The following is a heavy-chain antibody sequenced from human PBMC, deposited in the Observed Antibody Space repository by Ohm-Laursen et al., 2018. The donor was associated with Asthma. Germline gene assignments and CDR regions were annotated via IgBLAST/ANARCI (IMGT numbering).Heavy chain of an antibody. Sequence: SETLSLTCAVSGGSISSYYWSWIRQPPGKGLEWIGYIYYSGSTNYNPSLKSRVTISVDTSKNQSSLKLSSVTAADTAVYYCARGDHIVVVPAAFPDAFDIWGQGTMVTVSS. CDR2: IYYSGST. CDR1: GGSISSYY. V-gene: IGHV4-59*01. J-gene: IGHJ3*02. D-gene: IGHD2-2*01. CDR3: ARGDHIVVVPAAFPDAFDI.